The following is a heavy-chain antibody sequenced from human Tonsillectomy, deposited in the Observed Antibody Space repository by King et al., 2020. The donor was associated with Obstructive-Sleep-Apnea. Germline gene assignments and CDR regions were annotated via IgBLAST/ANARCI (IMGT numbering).Heavy chain of an antibody. D-gene: IGHD2-15*01. J-gene: IGHJ4*02. CDR3: AKPARYRLLYDYFDY. CDR2: ISGSGGST. Sequence: VQLVESGGGLVQPGGSLRLSCAASGFTFSSYAYRWVRHAPGKGLEWGSSISGSGGSTYYSDSVKGRFTISRDNSKNTLYLQMNSLRAEDTAVYYCAKPARYRLLYDYFDYWGQGTLVTVSS. V-gene: IGHV3-23*04. CDR1: GFTFSSYA.